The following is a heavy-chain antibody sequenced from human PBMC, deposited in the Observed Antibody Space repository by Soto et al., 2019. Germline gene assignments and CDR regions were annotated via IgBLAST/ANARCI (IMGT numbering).Heavy chain of an antibody. CDR2: IIPILGIA. Sequence: QVQLVQSGAEVKKPGSSVKVSCKASGGTFSSYTISWVRQAPGQGLEWMGRIIPILGIANYAQKFQGRVTITADKSTSTAYMELSSLRSEDTAVYYCARGISTGYSNSWYWFDPWGQGTLVTVSS. CDR3: ARGISTGYSNSWYWFDP. J-gene: IGHJ5*02. V-gene: IGHV1-69*02. CDR1: GGTFSSYT. D-gene: IGHD6-13*01.